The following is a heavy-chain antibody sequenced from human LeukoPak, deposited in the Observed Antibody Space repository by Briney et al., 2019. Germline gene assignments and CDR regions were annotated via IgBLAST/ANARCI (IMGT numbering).Heavy chain of an antibody. CDR3: ARATWIQLWERGAFDI. CDR1: GFTFSSYA. Sequence: PGGSLRLSCAASGFTFSSYAMSWVRQAPGKGLEWVSAIGGSGGSTYYADSVKGRFTISRDSSKNTLYLQMNSLRAEDTAVYYCARATWIQLWERGAFDIWGQGTMVTVSS. CDR2: IGGSGGST. J-gene: IGHJ3*02. V-gene: IGHV3-23*01. D-gene: IGHD5-18*01.